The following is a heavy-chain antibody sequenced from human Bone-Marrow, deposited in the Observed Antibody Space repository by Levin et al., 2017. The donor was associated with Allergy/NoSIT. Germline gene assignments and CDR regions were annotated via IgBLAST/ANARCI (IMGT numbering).Heavy chain of an antibody. J-gene: IGHJ4*02. V-gene: IGHV1-69*10. D-gene: IGHD3-16*01. CDR3: AGEIYYDQGFDS. Sequence: SVKVSCKASGGNVNNYAISWVRQAPGQGLEWIGGILPMFDMTSYAENFQGRVTITADKSTRTSYMELSSLTSEDTAVYFCAGEIYYDQGFDSWGQGTQVTVCS. CDR2: ILPMFDMT. CDR1: GGNVNNYA.